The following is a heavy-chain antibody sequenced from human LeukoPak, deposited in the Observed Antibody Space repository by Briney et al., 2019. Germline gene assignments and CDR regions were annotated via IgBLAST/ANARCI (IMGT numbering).Heavy chain of an antibody. CDR1: GFTFSSYA. D-gene: IGHD5-18*01. V-gene: IGHV3-30*04. Sequence: GGSLRLSCAASGFTFSSYAMHWVRQAPGKGLECVAVISYDGSNKYYADSVKGRFTISRDNSKNTLYLQMNSLRAEDTAVYYCARDSGYSYGSDYWGQGTLVTVSS. CDR2: ISYDGSNK. J-gene: IGHJ4*02. CDR3: ARDSGYSYGSDY.